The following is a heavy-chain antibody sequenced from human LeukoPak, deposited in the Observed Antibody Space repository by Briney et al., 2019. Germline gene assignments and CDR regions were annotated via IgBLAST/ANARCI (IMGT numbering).Heavy chain of an antibody. V-gene: IGHV3-66*02. Sequence: QPGGSLRLSCAASGFTVSSNYMSWVRQAPGKGLEWVSVIYSGGSTYYADSVKGRFTISRDNSKNTLYLQVNSLRAEDTAVYYCARARGYGDSYYFDYWGQGTLVTVSS. CDR2: IYSGGST. CDR1: GFTVSSNY. J-gene: IGHJ4*02. CDR3: ARARGYGDSYYFDY. D-gene: IGHD4-17*01.